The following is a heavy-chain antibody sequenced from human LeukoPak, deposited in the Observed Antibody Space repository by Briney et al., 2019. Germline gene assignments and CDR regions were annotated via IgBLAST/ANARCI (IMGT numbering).Heavy chain of an antibody. CDR3: ASGGGGY. V-gene: IGHV3-7*03. J-gene: IGHJ4*02. Sequence: GGSLRLSCAASGFAFSNYWMSWVRQAPGQGLEGVADIKGDGSKIYSVVSVKGRFTISRDNAKNSLYLQMNSLRAEDMALYYCASGGGGYWGQGTLVTVSS. CDR1: GFAFSNYW. D-gene: IGHD1-26*01. CDR2: IKGDGSKI.